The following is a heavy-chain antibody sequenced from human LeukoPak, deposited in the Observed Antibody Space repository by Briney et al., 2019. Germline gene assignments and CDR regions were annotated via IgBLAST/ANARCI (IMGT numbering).Heavy chain of an antibody. J-gene: IGHJ5*02. D-gene: IGHD1-26*01. CDR3: ASTIVGATHSWFDP. CDR2: INPNSGGT. V-gene: IGHV1-2*02. CDR1: GYTFTGYY. Sequence: GASVKVSCKASGYTFTGYYMHWVRQAPGQGLEWMGWINPNSGGTNYAQKFQGRVTMTRDTSISTAYMELSRLRSDDTAVYYCASTIVGATHSWFDPWGQGTLVTVSS.